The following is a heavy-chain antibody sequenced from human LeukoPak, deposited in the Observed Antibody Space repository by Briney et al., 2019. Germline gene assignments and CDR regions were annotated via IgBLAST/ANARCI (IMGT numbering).Heavy chain of an antibody. CDR3: ARDSISYYDSSGYYTRVDAFDI. J-gene: IGHJ3*02. CDR1: GGSFSGYY. CDR2: IYYSGST. D-gene: IGHD3-22*01. Sequence: SETLSLTCAVYGGSFSGYYWSWIRQPPGKGLEWVGSIYYSGSTYYNPSLKSRVTISVDTSKNQFSLKLSSVTAADTAVYYCARDSISYYDSSGYYTRVDAFDIWGQGTMVTVSS. V-gene: IGHV4-34*01.